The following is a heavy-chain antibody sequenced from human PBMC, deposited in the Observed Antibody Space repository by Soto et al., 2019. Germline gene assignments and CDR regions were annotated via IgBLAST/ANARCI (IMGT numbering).Heavy chain of an antibody. V-gene: IGHV1-18*04. D-gene: IGHD4-17*01. Sequence: QVPLVQSGAEVKKPGASVKVSCKASGYTFTSYGVSWVRQAPGQGLEWMGWISAYNGNTNYAQKLQGRVTMTTDTSTSTAYLWRRSLRSDDTAVYYCARVRDYGDYTNYWYFDLWGRGTLVTVSS. J-gene: IGHJ2*01. CDR2: ISAYNGNT. CDR1: GYTFTSYG. CDR3: ARVRDYGDYTNYWYFDL.